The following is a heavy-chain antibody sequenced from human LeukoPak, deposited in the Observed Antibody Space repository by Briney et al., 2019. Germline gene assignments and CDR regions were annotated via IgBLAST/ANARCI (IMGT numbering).Heavy chain of an antibody. V-gene: IGHV4-30-4*08. D-gene: IGHD3-3*01. Sequence: SQTLSLTCTVSGGSISSGDYYWSWIRQPPGKGLEWIGYIYYSGSTYYNPSLKSRVTISVDTSKNQFSLKLSSVTAADTAVYYCARGGGSQTYYDFWSGYYYGAFDIWGQGTMVTVSS. J-gene: IGHJ3*02. CDR1: GGSISSGDYY. CDR2: IYYSGST. CDR3: ARGGGSQTYYDFWSGYYYGAFDI.